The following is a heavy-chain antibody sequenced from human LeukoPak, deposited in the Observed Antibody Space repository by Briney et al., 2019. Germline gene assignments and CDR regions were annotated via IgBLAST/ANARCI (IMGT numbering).Heavy chain of an antibody. CDR3: ARVLEYCRSINCYTRWFDP. V-gene: IGHV1-2*02. CDR2: INPNSGGT. J-gene: IGHJ5*02. CDR1: GYTFTAYY. D-gene: IGHD2-2*02. Sequence: ASVKVSCKASGYTFTAYYIHWVRQAPGQGLEYMGWINPNSGGTDYAQKFQGRVTMTGDTSISTAYMELSRLKSDDTAVYYCARVLEYCRSINCYTRWFDPWGQGTLVTVSS.